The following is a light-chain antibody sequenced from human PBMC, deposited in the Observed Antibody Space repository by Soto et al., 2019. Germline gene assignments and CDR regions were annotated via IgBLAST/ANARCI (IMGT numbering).Light chain of an antibody. J-gene: IGLJ2*01. V-gene: IGLV2-11*01. CDR1: SSDVGGYNY. Sequence: QSVLTQPRSVSGSPGQSVTISCTGTSSDVGGYNYVSWYQQRPGKAPKLMIYDVSKRPSGVPDRFSGSKSGNTASLTISGLQAEDEADYYCCSYAGSYTVVFGGGTKLTVL. CDR2: DVS. CDR3: CSYAGSYTVV.